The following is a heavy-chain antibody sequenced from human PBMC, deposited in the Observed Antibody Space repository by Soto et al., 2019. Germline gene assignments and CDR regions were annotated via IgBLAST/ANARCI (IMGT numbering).Heavy chain of an antibody. J-gene: IGHJ5*02. V-gene: IGHV4-59*01. D-gene: IGHD3-10*01. Sequence: PSETLSLTCTVSGGSITDYYWSWIRQPPGKGLEWIGYIYYSGSTNYNPSIKSRVTISADTSKNQFSLKLNSVTAADTAVYYCSRDHNTLVRGIIITKWFDPWGQGTLVTVSS. CDR2: IYYSGST. CDR1: GGSITDYY. CDR3: SRDHNTLVRGIIITKWFDP.